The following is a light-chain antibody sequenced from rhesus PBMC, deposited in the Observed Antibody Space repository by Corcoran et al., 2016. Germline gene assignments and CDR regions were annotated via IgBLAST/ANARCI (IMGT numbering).Light chain of an antibody. CDR2: GAS. V-gene: IGKV3-10*01. J-gene: IGKJ2*01. CDR3: YQHSSGYS. CDR1: QSVSSY. Sequence: QVILTQSPATLSLSPGERATLSCRASQSVSSYLAWYQQKPGQAPRLLIYGASSRAPGIPDRSSGSGSGTDFTLTISSLEPEDVGVYHCYQHSSGYSFGLGTKVEIK.